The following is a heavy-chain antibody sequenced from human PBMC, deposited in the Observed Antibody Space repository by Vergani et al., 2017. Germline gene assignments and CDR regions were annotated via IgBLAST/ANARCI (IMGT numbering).Heavy chain of an antibody. CDR1: GGSISGTNW. Sequence: QVQLQESGPGLVKPPGTLSLTCAVSGGSISGTNWWSWVRPSPGKGLEWIGEIYHSGSTNYNPSLKSRVTISVVKSKNQFSLKLSSVTASDTAVYYCASNGYYCLDYWGRGTLVTVSS. CDR2: IYHSGST. CDR3: ASNGYYCLDY. V-gene: IGHV4-4*03. J-gene: IGHJ4*02. D-gene: IGHD3-22*01.